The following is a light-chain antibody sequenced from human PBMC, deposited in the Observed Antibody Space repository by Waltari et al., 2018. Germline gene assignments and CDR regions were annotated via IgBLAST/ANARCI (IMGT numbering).Light chain of an antibody. Sequence: EIVMTQSPATLSVSPGERATLSCRASQSVSSNLAWYQQKPGQAPRLLIYGASPRATGIPARFSGSGSGTEFTLTLSSLQSEDFAVYYCQQYNNWPPFTFGPGTKVDIK. V-gene: IGKV3-15*01. CDR3: QQYNNWPPFT. CDR2: GAS. CDR1: QSVSSN. J-gene: IGKJ3*01.